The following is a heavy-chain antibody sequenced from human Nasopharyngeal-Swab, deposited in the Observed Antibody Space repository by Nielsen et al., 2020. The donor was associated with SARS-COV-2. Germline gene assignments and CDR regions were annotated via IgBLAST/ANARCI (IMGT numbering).Heavy chain of an antibody. V-gene: IGHV5-51*01. CDR2: IYPDDSDT. D-gene: IGHD2-15*01. CDR1: GYGFTTFW. CDR3: ARLRGSAFYYYYLDV. J-gene: IGHJ6*03. Sequence: GESLKISCKGSGYGFTTFWITWVRQMPGKGLEWMGIIYPDDSDTRYSPSFQGQVTFSVDKSTSTAYLQWSSLKASDTAMYYCARLRGSAFYYYYLDVWGKGTTVTVSS.